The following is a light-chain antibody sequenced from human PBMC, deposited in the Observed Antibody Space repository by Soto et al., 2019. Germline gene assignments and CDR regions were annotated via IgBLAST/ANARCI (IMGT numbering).Light chain of an antibody. J-gene: IGLJ1*01. CDR2: EVS. V-gene: IGLV2-18*01. Sequence: QSVLTQPPSVSGSPGQSVTISCTGTSSDVGSYNRVSWYQQPPGTAPKLMIYEVSNRPSGVPDRFSGSKSGNTASLTISGLQAEDEADYYCSLYTSSSLYVFGTGTKV. CDR3: SLYTSSSLYV. CDR1: SSDVGSYNR.